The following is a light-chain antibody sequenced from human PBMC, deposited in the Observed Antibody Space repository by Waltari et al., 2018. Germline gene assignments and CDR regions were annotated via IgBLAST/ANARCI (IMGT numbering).Light chain of an antibody. CDR2: DAS. CDR1: QSVSNY. V-gene: IGKV3-11*01. J-gene: IGKJ3*01. CDR3: QQYDDWPLT. Sequence: EIVLTQSPATLSLSPGERATLSCEASQSVSNYLAWYQQKRGQPPRLLIYDASNRATGIPARFSGSGSGTEFTLTISSLQSEDFAVYYCQQYDDWPLTFGPGTKVDF.